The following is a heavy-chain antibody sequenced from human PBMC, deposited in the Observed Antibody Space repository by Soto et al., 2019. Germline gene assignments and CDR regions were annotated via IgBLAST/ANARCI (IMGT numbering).Heavy chain of an antibody. Sequence: QVPLVQSGAEVKKPGSSVKVSCKASGGTFSNSAISWVRQAPGQGLEWMGGIIPMFGTSNHAQKFQGRVTITADESTSTAYMELNSLRSEDTAVYYCARVGREYSSPDYHYYGLDVWGQGTTVTVSS. CDR3: ARVGREYSSPDYHYYGLDV. CDR1: GGTFSNSA. CDR2: IIPMFGTS. V-gene: IGHV1-69*01. J-gene: IGHJ6*02. D-gene: IGHD6-13*01.